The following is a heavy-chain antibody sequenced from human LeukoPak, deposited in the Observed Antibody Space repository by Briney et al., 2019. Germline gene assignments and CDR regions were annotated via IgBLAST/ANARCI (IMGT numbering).Heavy chain of an antibody. CDR2: INPHSGGT. CDR1: GYTFNGYY. J-gene: IGHJ4*02. CDR3: ARGICGSGSSSCRYYFDC. Sequence: VSVKVSCKASGYTFNGYYMHWVRQAPGHGLEWMGWINPHSGGTNYAQKFQGRVTMTRDTSISTAYMELSRLRSDDTAVYYCARGICGSGSSSCRYYFDCWGQGTLVTVSS. D-gene: IGHD6-13*01. V-gene: IGHV1-2*02.